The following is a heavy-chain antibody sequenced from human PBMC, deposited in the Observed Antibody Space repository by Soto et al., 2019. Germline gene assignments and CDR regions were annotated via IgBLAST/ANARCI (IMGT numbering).Heavy chain of an antibody. CDR2: INHSGST. V-gene: IGHV4-34*01. Sequence: LSLTCAVYGGSFSGYYWSWIRQPPGKGLEWIGEINHSGSTNYNPSLKSRVTISVDTSKNQFSLKLSSVTAADTAVYYCASTGSSWYVDSPFDYWGQGTLVTVSS. D-gene: IGHD6-13*01. CDR1: GGSFSGYY. CDR3: ASTGSSWYVDSPFDY. J-gene: IGHJ4*02.